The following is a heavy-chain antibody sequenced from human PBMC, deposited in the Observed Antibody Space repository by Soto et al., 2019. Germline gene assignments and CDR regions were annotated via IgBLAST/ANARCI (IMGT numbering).Heavy chain of an antibody. Sequence: GGSLRLSCAASGFTFSGSAMHWVRQASGKGLEWVGRIRSKANSYATAYAASVKGRFTISREDSKNTAYLQMNSLKTEDTAVYYCTRLNAERIAAAGSTDYWGQGTLVTVSS. CDR1: GFTFSGSA. J-gene: IGHJ4*02. CDR2: IRSKANSYAT. CDR3: TRLNAERIAAAGSTDY. V-gene: IGHV3-73*01. D-gene: IGHD6-13*01.